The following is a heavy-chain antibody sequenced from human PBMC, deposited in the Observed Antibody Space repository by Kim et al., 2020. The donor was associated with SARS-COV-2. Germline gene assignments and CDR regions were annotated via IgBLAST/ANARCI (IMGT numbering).Heavy chain of an antibody. J-gene: IGHJ6*01. CDR2: INHSGST. CDR1: GGSFSGYY. CDR3: ARARHSYGSVRYYY. Sequence: SETLSLTCAVYGGSFSGYYWSWIRQPPGKGLEWIWEINHSGSTNYNPSLKSRVTISVDTSKNQFSLKLSSVTAADTAVSYCARARHSYGSVRYYY. V-gene: IGHV4-34*01. D-gene: IGHD3-10*01.